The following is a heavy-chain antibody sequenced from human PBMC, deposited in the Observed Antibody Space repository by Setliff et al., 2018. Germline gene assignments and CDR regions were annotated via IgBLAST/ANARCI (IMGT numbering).Heavy chain of an antibody. Sequence: AASVKVSCKASGYTFTSYYMHWVRQAPGQGLEWMGIINPSGGSTSYAQKFQGRVTMTRNTSTSTVYMELSSLRSEYTAVYYCARDARDFWSGYSSHEGFDPWGQGTLVTVSS. D-gene: IGHD3-3*01. CDR3: ARDARDFWSGYSSHEGFDP. CDR2: INPSGGST. CDR1: GYTFTSYY. J-gene: IGHJ5*02. V-gene: IGHV1-46*01.